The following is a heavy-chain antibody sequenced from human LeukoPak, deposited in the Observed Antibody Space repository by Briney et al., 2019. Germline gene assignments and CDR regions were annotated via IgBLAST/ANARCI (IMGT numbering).Heavy chain of an antibody. V-gene: IGHV3-48*02. Sequence: KPGGSLRLSCAASGFTFSSYSMNWVRQAPGKGLEWVSYISSSSSTIYYADSVKGRFTISRDNDKNSLYLQMNSLRDEDTAVYYYASLDYAGAPNWFDPWGQGTLVTVSS. J-gene: IGHJ5*02. D-gene: IGHD4-17*01. CDR3: ASLDYAGAPNWFDP. CDR2: ISSSSSTI. CDR1: GFTFSSYS.